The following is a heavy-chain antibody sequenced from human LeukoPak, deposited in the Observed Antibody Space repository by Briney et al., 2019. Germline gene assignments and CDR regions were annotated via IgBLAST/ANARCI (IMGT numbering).Heavy chain of an antibody. V-gene: IGHV4-39*07. CDR3: ARESHRFTTVSLFNDYYYGMDV. J-gene: IGHJ6*02. CDR1: SGSISSSSYY. D-gene: IGHD4-17*01. CDR2: IYYSGST. Sequence: SETLSLTCTVSSGSISSSSYYWGWIRQPPGKGLEWIGSIYYSGSTYYNPSLKSRVTISVDTSKNQFSLKLSSVTAADTAVYYCARESHRFTTVSLFNDYYYGMDVWGQGTTVTVSS.